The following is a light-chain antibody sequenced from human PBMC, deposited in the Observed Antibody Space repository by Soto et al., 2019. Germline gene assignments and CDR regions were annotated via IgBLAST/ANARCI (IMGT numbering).Light chain of an antibody. CDR2: GNT. CDR1: SSDIGAGFD. CDR3: QSYENSRTGFYV. J-gene: IGLJ1*01. V-gene: IGLV1-40*01. Sequence: QSVLTQPPSVSVAPGQRVTMSCSGSSSDIGAGFDVHWYQHLPGTAPKLLIYGNTNRPSGVPGRFSGSKSGTSASLVISGLQAEDEADYYCQSYENSRTGFYVFGTGTKV.